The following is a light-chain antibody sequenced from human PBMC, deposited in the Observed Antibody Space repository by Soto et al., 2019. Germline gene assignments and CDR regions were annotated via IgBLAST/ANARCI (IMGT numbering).Light chain of an antibody. CDR1: QSISSW. J-gene: IGKJ1*01. CDR3: QQYNSYPAWT. Sequence: DLQMTQSPSTLSASVGDRVTITCRASQSISSWLAWYQQKPGKAPKLLIYKASSLESGVTSRFSGSGSGTEFTLTISSLQPDDFATYYSQQYNSYPAWTFGQGTKVEIK. CDR2: KAS. V-gene: IGKV1-5*03.